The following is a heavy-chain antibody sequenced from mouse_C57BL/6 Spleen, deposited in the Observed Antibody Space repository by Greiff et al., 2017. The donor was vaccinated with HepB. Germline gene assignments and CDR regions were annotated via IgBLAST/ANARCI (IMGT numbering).Heavy chain of an antibody. Sequence: QVHVKQPGAELVKPGASVKLSCKASGYTFTSYWMQWVKQRPGQGLEWIGEIDPSDSYTNYNQKFKGKATLTVDTSSSTAYMQLSSLTSEDSAVYYCARRGTVVADYWGQGTTLTVSS. D-gene: IGHD1-1*01. CDR2: IDPSDSYT. CDR1: GYTFTSYW. CDR3: ARRGTVVADY. V-gene: IGHV1-50*01. J-gene: IGHJ2*01.